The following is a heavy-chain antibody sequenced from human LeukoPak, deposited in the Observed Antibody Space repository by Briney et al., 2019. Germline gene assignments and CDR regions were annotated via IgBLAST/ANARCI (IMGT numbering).Heavy chain of an antibody. CDR3: ARDSSSSGTKDFDY. V-gene: IGHV3-30*04. J-gene: IGHJ4*02. Sequence: GRSLRLYCAASGFTFSSYAMHWVRQAPGKGLEWVAVISYDGSNKYYADSVKGRFTISRDNSKNTLYLQMNSLRAEDTAVYYCARDSSSSGTKDFDYWGQGTLVTVSS. D-gene: IGHD3-10*01. CDR1: GFTFSSYA. CDR2: ISYDGSNK.